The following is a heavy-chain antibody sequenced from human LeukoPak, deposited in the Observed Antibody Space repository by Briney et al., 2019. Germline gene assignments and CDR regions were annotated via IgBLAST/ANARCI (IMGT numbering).Heavy chain of an antibody. CDR1: GFTFSNSA. V-gene: IGHV3-23*01. CDR2: IGGSGVST. CDR3: AKDIAASGCLGLHY. Sequence: PGGSLRLSCVGSGFTFSNSAMNWVRQSPEKGLEWVSGIGGSGVSTDYADSVKGRFTISRDNSKNTLYLQINSLRDEDTALYYCAKDIAASGCLGLHYWGQGTLVAVSS. D-gene: IGHD6-13*01. J-gene: IGHJ4*02.